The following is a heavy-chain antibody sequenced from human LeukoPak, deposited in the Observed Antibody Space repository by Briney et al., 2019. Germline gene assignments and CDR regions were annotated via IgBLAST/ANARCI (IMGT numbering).Heavy chain of an antibody. CDR1: GFTFSSYA. CDR3: ARDWQWLVKSGNIDY. V-gene: IGHV3-30*04. CDR2: ISYDGSNK. D-gene: IGHD6-19*01. Sequence: GGSLRLSCAASGFTFSSYAMHWVRQAPGKGLEWVAVISYDGSNKYYADSVKGRFTISRDNSKNTLYLQMNSLRAEDTAVYYCARDWQWLVKSGNIDYWGQGTLVTVSS. J-gene: IGHJ4*02.